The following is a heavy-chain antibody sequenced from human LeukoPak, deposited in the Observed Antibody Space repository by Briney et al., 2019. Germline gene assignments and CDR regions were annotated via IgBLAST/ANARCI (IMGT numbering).Heavy chain of an antibody. CDR1: GGSISSGSYY. J-gene: IGHJ5*02. V-gene: IGHV4-61*02. D-gene: IGHD5-12*01. Sequence: PSQTLSLTCTVSGGSISSGSYYWSWIRQPAGKGLEWIGRIYTSGSTNYNPSLKSRVTISVDTSKNQFSLKLSSVTAADTAVYYCARLGADIVATIFWFDPWGQGTLVTVSS. CDR2: IYTSGST. CDR3: ARLGADIVATIFWFDP.